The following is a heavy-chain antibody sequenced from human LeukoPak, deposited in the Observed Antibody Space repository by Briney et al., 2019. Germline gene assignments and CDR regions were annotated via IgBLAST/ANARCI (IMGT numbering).Heavy chain of an antibody. CDR3: ARGGRFPCDY. D-gene: IGHD2-21*01. Sequence: SETLSLTCTVSGGSISSYYWSWNRQPPGKGLEWIGYIYYSGSTNYNPSLKSRVTISVDTSKNQFSLKLSSVTAADTAVYYCARGGRFPCDYWGQGTLVTVSS. CDR2: IYYSGST. V-gene: IGHV4-59*01. CDR1: GGSISSYY. J-gene: IGHJ4*02.